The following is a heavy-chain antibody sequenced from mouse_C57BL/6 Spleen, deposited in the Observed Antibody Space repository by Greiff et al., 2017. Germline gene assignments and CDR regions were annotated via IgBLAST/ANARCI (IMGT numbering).Heavy chain of an antibody. Sequence: QVQLQQPGAELVRPGSSVKLSCKASGYTFTSYWMHWVKQRPIQGLEWIGSIDPSDSETHYNQKFKDKATLTVDKSSSTAYMQLSSLTSEDSAVYYCARLDGYYAYWGQGTLVTVSA. J-gene: IGHJ3*01. V-gene: IGHV1-52*01. D-gene: IGHD2-3*01. CDR1: GYTFTSYW. CDR3: ARLDGYYAY. CDR2: IDPSDSET.